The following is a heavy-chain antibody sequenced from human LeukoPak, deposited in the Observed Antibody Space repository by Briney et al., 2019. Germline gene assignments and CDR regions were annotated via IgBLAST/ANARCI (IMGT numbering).Heavy chain of an antibody. CDR3: ARANLGSKGGYFDY. Sequence: SETLSLTCTVSGGSISSGSYYWSWIRQPAGKGLEWIGRIYTSGSTNYNPSHKGRVTIPVDTSKNQFSLKLSSVTAADTAVYYCARANLGSKGGYFDYWGQGTLVTVSS. CDR1: GGSISSGSYY. CDR2: IYTSGST. J-gene: IGHJ4*02. V-gene: IGHV4-61*02. D-gene: IGHD7-27*01.